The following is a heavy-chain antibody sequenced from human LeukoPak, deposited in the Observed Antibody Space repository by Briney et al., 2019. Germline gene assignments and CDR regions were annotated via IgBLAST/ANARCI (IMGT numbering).Heavy chain of an antibody. Sequence: GSSVKVSCKASGGTFISYAISWVRQAPGQGLEWMGRIIPNFGTANYAQKFQGRVTITTDESTSTAYMELSSLRSEDTAVYYCASFMSIDVVVVAGGPGRIMDIWGQGTMVTVSS. D-gene: IGHD2-15*01. CDR3: ASFMSIDVVVVAGGPGRIMDI. CDR1: GGTFISYA. CDR2: IIPNFGTA. V-gene: IGHV1-69*05. J-gene: IGHJ3*02.